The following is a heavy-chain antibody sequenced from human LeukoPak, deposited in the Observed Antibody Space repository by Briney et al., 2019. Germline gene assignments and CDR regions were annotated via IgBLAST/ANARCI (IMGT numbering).Heavy chain of an antibody. CDR2: VDQSGST. CDR3: ARGRVTPPYPLSSFLSGSGFLRYYYMDV. J-gene: IGHJ6*03. CDR1: GFIFSNYA. V-gene: IGHV4-34*01. D-gene: IGHD3-10*01. Sequence: PGGSLRLSCTTSGFIFSNYAVNWVRQPPGQGLEWIGEVDQSGSTNYSPSLKSRVTVSVDTSRKQFSLKLTSVTAADTAVYFCARGRVTPPYPLSSFLSGSGFLRYYYMDVWGKGTTVTVSS.